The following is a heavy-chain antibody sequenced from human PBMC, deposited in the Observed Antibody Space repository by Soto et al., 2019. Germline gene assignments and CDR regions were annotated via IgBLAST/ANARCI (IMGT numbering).Heavy chain of an antibody. J-gene: IGHJ6*03. CDR2: IYSGGST. Sequence: EVQLVESGGGLVQPGGSLRLSCAASGFTVSSNYMSWVRQAPGKGLEWVSVIYSGGSTYYADSVKGRFTISRDNSKNTLYLQMNNLRAEDTAVYYCAREGPGYCSSTSCYTADYYMDVWGKGTTVTVSS. V-gene: IGHV3-66*01. D-gene: IGHD2-2*02. CDR3: AREGPGYCSSTSCYTADYYMDV. CDR1: GFTVSSNY.